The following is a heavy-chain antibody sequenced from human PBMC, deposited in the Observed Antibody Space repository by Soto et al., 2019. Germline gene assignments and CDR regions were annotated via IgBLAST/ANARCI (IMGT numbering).Heavy chain of an antibody. CDR3: ARGGIAARSEYRWFNP. CDR1: GGSFSGYY. CDR2: INHSGST. V-gene: IGHV4-34*01. J-gene: IGHJ5*02. D-gene: IGHD6-6*01. Sequence: SETLSLTCAVYGGSFSGYYWSWIRQPPGKGLEWIGEINHSGSTNYNPSLKSRVTISVDTSKNQFSLKLSSVTAADTAVYYCARGGIAARSEYRWFNPWGQGTLVTVSS.